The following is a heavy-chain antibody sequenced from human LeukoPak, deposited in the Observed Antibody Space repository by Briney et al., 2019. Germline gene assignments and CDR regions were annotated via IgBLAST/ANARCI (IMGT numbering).Heavy chain of an antibody. J-gene: IGHJ4*02. Sequence: PGGSLRLSCAASGFTFSSYGMHWVRQAPGKGLEWVAVISYDGSNKYYADSVKGRFTISRDNSKNTLYLQMNSLRAEDTAVYYCAKDLMDGYNFMPFDYWGQGTLVTVSS. D-gene: IGHD5-24*01. CDR1: GFTFSSYG. V-gene: IGHV3-30*18. CDR3: AKDLMDGYNFMPFDY. CDR2: ISYDGSNK.